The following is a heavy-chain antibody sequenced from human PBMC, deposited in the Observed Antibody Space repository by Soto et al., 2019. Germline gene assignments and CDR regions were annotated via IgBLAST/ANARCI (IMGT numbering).Heavy chain of an antibody. D-gene: IGHD6-6*01. V-gene: IGHV3-7*01. CDR2: IKQDGSEK. J-gene: IGHJ3*02. Sequence: GGSLRLSCAASGFTFSSYWMSWVRQAPGKGLEWVANIKQDGSEKYYVDSVKGRFTISRDNAKNSLYLQMNSLRAEDTAVYYCARDGEYSSSSAAFDIWGQGTMVTVSS. CDR1: GFTFSSYW. CDR3: ARDGEYSSSSAAFDI.